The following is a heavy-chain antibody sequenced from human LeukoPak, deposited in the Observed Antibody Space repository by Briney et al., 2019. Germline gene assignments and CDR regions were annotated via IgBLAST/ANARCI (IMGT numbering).Heavy chain of an antibody. CDR1: GFTFSSYW. CDR3: AREVAVAAFDI. D-gene: IGHD6-19*01. J-gene: IGHJ3*02. Sequence: GGSLRLSCAASGFTFSSYWMHWVRQAPGKGLVWVSRINSDGSSTSYADSVKGRFTISRDNVKNTLYLQMNSLRAEDTAVYYCAREVAVAAFDIWGQGTMVTVSS. V-gene: IGHV3-74*01. CDR2: INSDGSST.